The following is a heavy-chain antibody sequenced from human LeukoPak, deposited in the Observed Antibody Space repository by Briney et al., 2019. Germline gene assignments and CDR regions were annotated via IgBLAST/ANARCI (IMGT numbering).Heavy chain of an antibody. V-gene: IGHV4-34*01. CDR1: GGSFSGYY. J-gene: IGHJ4*02. CDR2: INHSGST. Sequence: SETLSLTCAVYGGSFSGYYWSWIRQPPGKGLEWIGEINHSGSTNYNPSLKSRVTISVDTSKNQFSLKLSSVTAADTAVYYCARGGGKGDYWGQGTLVTVPS. CDR3: ARGGGKGDY. D-gene: IGHD4-23*01.